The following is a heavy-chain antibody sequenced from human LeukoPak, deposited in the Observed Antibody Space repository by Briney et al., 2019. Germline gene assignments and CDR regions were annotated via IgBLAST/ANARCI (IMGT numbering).Heavy chain of an antibody. J-gene: IGHJ6*02. CDR1: GYTFTSYD. CDR2: MNPNSGNT. CDR3: ARGGVIVATPNYYYYYGMDV. Sequence: GASVKVSCKASGYTFTSYDINWVRQATGQGFEWMGWMNPNSGNTGYAQKFQGRVTMTRNTSISTAYMELSSLRSEDTAVYYCARGGVIVATPNYYYYYGMDVWGQGTTVTVSS. V-gene: IGHV1-8*01. D-gene: IGHD5-12*01.